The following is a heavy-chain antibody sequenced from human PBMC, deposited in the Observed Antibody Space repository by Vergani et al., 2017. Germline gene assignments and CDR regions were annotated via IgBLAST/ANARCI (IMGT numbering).Heavy chain of an antibody. CDR3: AKDWVYEYYFDY. J-gene: IGHJ4*02. D-gene: IGHD6-13*01. Sequence: EVQLLESGGGLVQPGGSLRLSCAASGFTFSSYAMSWVRQAPGKGLEWVSAISGSGGSTYYADSVKVRFTISRDNSKITLYLQMNSLRAEDTAVYYCAKDWVYEYYFDYWGQGTLVTVSS. V-gene: IGHV3-23*01. CDR1: GFTFSSYA. CDR2: ISGSGGST.